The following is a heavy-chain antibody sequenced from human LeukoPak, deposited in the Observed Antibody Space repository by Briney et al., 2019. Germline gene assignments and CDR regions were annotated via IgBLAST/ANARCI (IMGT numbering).Heavy chain of an antibody. D-gene: IGHD3-3*01. J-gene: IGHJ6*03. CDR1: GYSISSGYY. CDR3: ARTRLSDYDFWSGYDYYYMDV. CDR2: IYHSGST. Sequence: SETLSLTCTVSGYSISSGYYWGWIRQPPGKGLEGIGSIYHSGSTSPNPSLKSRVTISVDTSKNQFSLKLSSVTAADTAVYYCARTRLSDYDFWSGYDYYYMDVWGKGTTVTVSS. V-gene: IGHV4-38-2*02.